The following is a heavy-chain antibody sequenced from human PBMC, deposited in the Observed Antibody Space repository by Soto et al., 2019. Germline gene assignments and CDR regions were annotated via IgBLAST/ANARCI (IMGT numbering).Heavy chain of an antibody. CDR2: ISGSGGST. D-gene: IGHD6-13*01. J-gene: IGHJ6*02. Sequence: GGSLRLSCAASGCTVSANYMSWVRQAPGKGLEWVSAISGSGGSTYYADSVKGRFTISRDNSKNTLYLQMNSLRAEDTAVYYCAKDRDSSSWYPPRDGYYYGMDVWGQGTTVTVSS. V-gene: IGHV3-23*01. CDR1: GCTVSANY. CDR3: AKDRDSSSWYPPRDGYYYGMDV.